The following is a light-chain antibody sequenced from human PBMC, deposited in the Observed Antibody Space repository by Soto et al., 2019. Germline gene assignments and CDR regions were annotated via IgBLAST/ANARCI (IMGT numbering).Light chain of an antibody. CDR1: QSLLLSSGNNY. Sequence: DIVLTQSPLSLPVTPGESASISCKASQSLLLSSGNNYLDWYLQKPGQSPQLLIYLGSTRASGVPDRFSGSGSGTDFTLKISTAEAEDVGVYYCAQPLKTVTFGGGTKVDIK. CDR2: LGS. V-gene: IGKV2-28*01. CDR3: AQPLKTVT. J-gene: IGKJ4*01.